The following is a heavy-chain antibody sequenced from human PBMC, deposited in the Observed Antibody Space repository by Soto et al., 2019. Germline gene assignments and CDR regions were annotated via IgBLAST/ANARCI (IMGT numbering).Heavy chain of an antibody. Sequence: NPSETLSLTCTVSCGSISSYYWSWIRQPPGKGLEWIGYIYYSGSTNYNPSLKSRVTISVDTSKNQFSLKLSSVTAADTAVYYCARLLDRGTWFDPWGKGTLVTVSS. CDR3: ARLLDRGTWFDP. V-gene: IGHV4-59*01. J-gene: IGHJ5*02. CDR1: CGSISSYY. CDR2: IYYSGST. D-gene: IGHD3-10*01.